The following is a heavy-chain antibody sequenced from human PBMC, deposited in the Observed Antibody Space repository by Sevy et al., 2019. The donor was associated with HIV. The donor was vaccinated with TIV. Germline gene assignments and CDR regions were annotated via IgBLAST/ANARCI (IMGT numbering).Heavy chain of an antibody. CDR3: ARGGGNSEWGYYFDF. Sequence: SETLSLTCTVSGGSISSGTYHWGWIRQPPGKGLEWIGNIYYGGTSYYNPSLKSRVTISVDTSKNQFSLNLRSVTAADTAVFYCARGGGNSEWGYYFDFWGQGTLVTVSS. CDR2: IYYGGTS. D-gene: IGHD2-21*02. V-gene: IGHV4-39*01. CDR1: GGSISSGTYH. J-gene: IGHJ4*02.